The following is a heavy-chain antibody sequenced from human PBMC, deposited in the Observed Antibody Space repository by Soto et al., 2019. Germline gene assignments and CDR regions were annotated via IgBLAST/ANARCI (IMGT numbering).Heavy chain of an antibody. Sequence: QVVLLQSGAEVKTPGSSVKVSCKTSGGTFSTFSISWVRLAPGQGLEWIGVITPMFARPTYAQRFEGRVTITADESSTTAYLELSSLRFDDSAVYYCARDRVMRGNSCFYGMDVWGQGTAVTVSS. CDR1: GGTFSTFS. CDR2: ITPMFARP. D-gene: IGHD3-16*01. CDR3: ARDRVMRGNSCFYGMDV. J-gene: IGHJ6*02. V-gene: IGHV1-69*12.